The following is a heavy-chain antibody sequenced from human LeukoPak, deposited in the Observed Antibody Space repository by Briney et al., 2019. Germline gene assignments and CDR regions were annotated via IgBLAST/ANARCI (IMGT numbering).Heavy chain of an antibody. J-gene: IGHJ4*01. CDR2: IYTSGST. D-gene: IGHD5-24*01. V-gene: IGHV4-61*02. CDR1: GGSISSGSYY. CDR3: ARDGYNCRSVY. Sequence: SETLSLTCTVSGGSISSGSYYWSWIRQPAGKGLEWIGRIYTSGSTNYNPSLKSRVTISVDTSKNQFSLKLSSVTAADTAVYYCARDGYNCRSVYWGDRTPVTVSS.